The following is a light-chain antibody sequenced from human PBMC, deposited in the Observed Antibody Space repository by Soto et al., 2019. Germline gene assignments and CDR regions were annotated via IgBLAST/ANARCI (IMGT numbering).Light chain of an antibody. CDR1: SSNIGAGYD. J-gene: IGLJ2*01. V-gene: IGLV1-40*01. Sequence: VVTQPPSVSGAPGQRVTISCTGSSSNIGAGYDVHWYQQLPGTAPKLLIYHNSNRPSGVPDRFSGSKSGTSASLAITGLQAEDEGDYYCQSYDRSLRGVVFGGGTKLTVL. CDR2: HNS. CDR3: QSYDRSLRGVV.